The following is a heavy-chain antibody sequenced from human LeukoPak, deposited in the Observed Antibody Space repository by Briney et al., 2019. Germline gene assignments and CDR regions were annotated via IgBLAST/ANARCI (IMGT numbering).Heavy chain of an antibody. Sequence: ASVKVSCKASGYTFTSYDINWVRQATGQGLEWMGWMNPNSGNTGYAQKFQGRVTMTRNTSISTVYMELSSLRSEDTAVYYCARLTLDSSSWYNWFDPWGQGTLVTVSS. CDR1: GYTFTSYD. CDR2: MNPNSGNT. D-gene: IGHD6-13*01. V-gene: IGHV1-8*01. CDR3: ARLTLDSSSWYNWFDP. J-gene: IGHJ5*02.